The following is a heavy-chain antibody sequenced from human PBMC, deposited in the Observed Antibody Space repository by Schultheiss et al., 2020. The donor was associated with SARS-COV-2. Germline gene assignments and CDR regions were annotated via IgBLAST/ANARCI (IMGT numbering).Heavy chain of an antibody. CDR2: ISGSGGST. D-gene: IGHD3-3*01. V-gene: IGHV3-23*01. CDR3: ARADPHYDFWSGYYALPGD. Sequence: GGSLRLSCAASGFTFSDYYMSWIRQAPGKGLEWVSAISGSGGSTYYADSVKGRFTISRDNSKNTLYLQMNSLRAEDTAVYYCARADPHYDFWSGYYALPGDWGQGTLVTVSS. J-gene: IGHJ4*02. CDR1: GFTFSDYY.